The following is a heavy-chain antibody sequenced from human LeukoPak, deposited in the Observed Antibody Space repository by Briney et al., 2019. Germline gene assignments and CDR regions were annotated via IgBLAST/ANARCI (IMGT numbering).Heavy chain of an antibody. V-gene: IGHV4-39*01. CDR1: GGSISSSSYY. CDR3: ARLEIPYTIFGVVTHVNWFDP. Sequence: KPSETLSLTCTVSGGSISSSSYYWGWIRQPPGKGLEWIGSIYYSGSTYYNPSLKSRVTISVDTSKNQFSLKLSSVTAADTAVYYCARLEIPYTIFGVVTHVNWFDPWGQGTLVTVSS. D-gene: IGHD3-3*01. CDR2: IYYSGST. J-gene: IGHJ5*02.